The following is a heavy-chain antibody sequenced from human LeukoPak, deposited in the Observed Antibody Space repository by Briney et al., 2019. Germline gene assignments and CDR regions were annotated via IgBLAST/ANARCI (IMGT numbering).Heavy chain of an antibody. CDR1: GDSVSSNSAA. V-gene: IGHV6-1*01. J-gene: IGHJ4*02. D-gene: IGHD6-19*01. CDR3: ARVPLRPGIAVADQHFDY. Sequence: SQTLSLTCAISGDSVSSNSAAWNWIRQSPSRGLEWLGRTYYRSKWYNDYAVSVKSRITISPDTSKNQFSLQLNSVTPEDTAVYYCARVPLRPGIAVADQHFDYWGQGALVTVSS. CDR2: TYYRSKWYN.